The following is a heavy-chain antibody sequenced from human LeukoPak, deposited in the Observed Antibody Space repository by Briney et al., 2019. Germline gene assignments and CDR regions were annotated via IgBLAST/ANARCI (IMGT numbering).Heavy chain of an antibody. Sequence: PSETLSLTCIVSGGSISSYYWSWIRQPAGKGLEWIGRIYTSGSTNYNPSLKSRVTMSVDTSKNQFSLRLSSVNAADTAVYFCAREGTSGGLNWLDPWGQGTLVTVSS. J-gene: IGHJ5*02. CDR1: GGSISSYY. CDR3: AREGTSGGLNWLDP. D-gene: IGHD3-10*01. CDR2: IYTSGST. V-gene: IGHV4-4*07.